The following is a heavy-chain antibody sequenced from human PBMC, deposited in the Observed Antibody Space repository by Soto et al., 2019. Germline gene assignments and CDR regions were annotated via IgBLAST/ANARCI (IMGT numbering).Heavy chain of an antibody. J-gene: IGHJ3*02. D-gene: IGHD6-19*01. CDR1: GGSITSSSYY. Sequence: SETLSLTCAVSGGSITSSSYYWGWIRQPPGKGLEWIGSIYFSGSTYYNPSLKSRVTISVDTSKNQFSLKLSSVTAADTAVYYCASQRGGWYYAFDIWGQGTMVTVSS. CDR3: ASQRGGWYYAFDI. V-gene: IGHV4-39*01. CDR2: IYFSGST.